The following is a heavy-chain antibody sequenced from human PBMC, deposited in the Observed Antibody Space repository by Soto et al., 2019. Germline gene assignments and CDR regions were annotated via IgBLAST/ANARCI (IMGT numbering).Heavy chain of an antibody. CDR1: GFTFSSYG. Sequence: GGSLRLSCAASGFTFSSYGMHWVRQAPGKGLEWVAVIWYDGSNKYYADSVKGRFTISRDNSKNTLHLQMNSLRADDTAVYYCARDNRGYSYGYGMDVWGQGTTVTVSS. V-gene: IGHV3-33*01. CDR2: IWYDGSNK. CDR3: ARDNRGYSYGYGMDV. D-gene: IGHD5-18*01. J-gene: IGHJ6*02.